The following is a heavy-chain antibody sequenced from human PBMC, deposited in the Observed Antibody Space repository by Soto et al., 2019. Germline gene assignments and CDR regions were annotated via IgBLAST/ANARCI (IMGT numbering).Heavy chain of an antibody. D-gene: IGHD6-6*01. V-gene: IGHV3-33*01. CDR3: AREYSSSIIDY. CDR2: IWYDGSNK. Sequence: QVQLVESGGGVVQPGRSLRLSCAASGFTFSSYGMHWVRQAPGKGLEWVAVIWYDGSNKYYADSVKGRFTISRDNSKNTLYLQMNSLRAEDTAVYYCAREYSSSIIDYWGQGTLVTVSS. J-gene: IGHJ4*02. CDR1: GFTFSSYG.